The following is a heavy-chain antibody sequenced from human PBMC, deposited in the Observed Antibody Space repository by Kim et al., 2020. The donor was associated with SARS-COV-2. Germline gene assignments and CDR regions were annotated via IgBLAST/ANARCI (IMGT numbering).Heavy chain of an antibody. CDR2: INHSGST. J-gene: IGHJ6*03. V-gene: IGHV4-34*01. CDR1: GGSFSGYY. Sequence: SETLSLTCAVYGGSFSGYYWSWIRQPPGKGLEWIGEINHSGSTNYNPSLKSRVTISVDTSKNQFSLKLSPVTAADTAVYYCARGVPAALPVYYCYYTDVWGEGTTVTVSS. CDR3: ARGVPAALPVYYCYYTDV. D-gene: IGHD2-2*01.